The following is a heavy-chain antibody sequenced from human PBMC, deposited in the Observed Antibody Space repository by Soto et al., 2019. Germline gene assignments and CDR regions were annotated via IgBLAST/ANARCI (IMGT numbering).Heavy chain of an antibody. J-gene: IGHJ3*02. V-gene: IGHV4-59*01. D-gene: IGHD2-2*01. CDR2: IYYSGST. CDR1: GGSISNYY. CDR3: ARFLLLGYCSSTSCPYAFDI. Sequence: SETLSLTWTVSGGSISNYYWSWIRQPPGKGLEWIGYIYYSGSTNYNPSLKSRVTISVDTSKNQFSLKLSSVTAADTAVYYCARFLLLGYCSSTSCPYAFDIWGQGTMVTVSS.